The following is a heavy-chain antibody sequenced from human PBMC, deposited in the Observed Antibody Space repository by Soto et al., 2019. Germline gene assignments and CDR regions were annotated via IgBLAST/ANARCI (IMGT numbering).Heavy chain of an antibody. CDR2: IIPIFGTA. J-gene: IGHJ6*02. V-gene: IGHV1-69*01. D-gene: IGHD6-13*01. CDR1: GGTFSSYA. CDR3: AREDRVYSSSWTRGAGMDV. Sequence: QVQLVQSGAEVKKPGSSVKVSCKASGGTFSSYAISWVRQAPGQGLEWMGGIIPIFGTANYAQKFQGRVTITADEPTSTAYMELSSLRPEDTAVYYCAREDRVYSSSWTRGAGMDVWGQGTTVTVSS.